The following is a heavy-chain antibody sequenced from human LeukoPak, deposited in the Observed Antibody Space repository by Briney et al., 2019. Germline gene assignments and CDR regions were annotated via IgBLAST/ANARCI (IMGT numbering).Heavy chain of an antibody. V-gene: IGHV4-34*01. J-gene: IGHJ5*02. D-gene: IGHD1-14*01. CDR3: ARGTSYSKRTIDP. Sequence: SETLSLTCAVYGGSFSGYYWSWIRQPPGKGLEWIGEINHSGSTNYNPSLKSRVTISVDTSKNQFSLKLSSVTAADTAVYYCARGTSYSKRTIDPWGQGTLVTVSS. CDR1: GGSFSGYY. CDR2: INHSGST.